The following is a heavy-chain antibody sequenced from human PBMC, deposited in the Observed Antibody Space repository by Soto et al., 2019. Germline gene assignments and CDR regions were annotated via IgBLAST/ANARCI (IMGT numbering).Heavy chain of an antibody. CDR3: VQTTGWPGFDF. CDR1: GFAVSSKY. D-gene: IGHD6-19*01. CDR2: IYGGGTT. V-gene: IGHV3-53*01. Sequence: EVQLVESGGGLIQPGGSLRLSCAASGFAVSSKYMTWVRQAPGKGLEWVSVIYGGGTTYYADSVKGRFTISRDTSKNPLYRQMNSLRAADTAVYYCVQTTGWPGFDFWGQGTLVTVSS. J-gene: IGHJ4*02.